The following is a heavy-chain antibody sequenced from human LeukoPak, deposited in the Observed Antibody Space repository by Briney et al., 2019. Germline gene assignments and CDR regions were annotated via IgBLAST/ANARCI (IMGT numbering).Heavy chain of an antibody. CDR2: IYTSGST. CDR3: AVTPGYYDSSGYYLDDAFDI. CDR1: GGSISSYY. V-gene: IGHV4-4*07. Sequence: SETLSLTCTVSGGSISSYYWSWIRQPAGKGLEWIGRIYTSGSTNYNPSLKSRVTMSVDTSKNQFSLKLSSVTAADTAVYYCAVTPGYYDSSGYYLDDAFDIWGQGTMVTVSS. D-gene: IGHD3-22*01. J-gene: IGHJ3*02.